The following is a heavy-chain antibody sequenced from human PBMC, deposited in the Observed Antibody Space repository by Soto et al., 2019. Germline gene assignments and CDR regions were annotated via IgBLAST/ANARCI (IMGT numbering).Heavy chain of an antibody. J-gene: IGHJ6*02. CDR1: GGTFSSYA. D-gene: IGHD2-21*02. V-gene: IGHV1-69*13. Sequence: GASVKVSCKASGGTFSSYAISWVRQAPGQWLEWMGGIIPIFGTANYAQKFQGRVTITADESTSTAYMELSSLRSEDTAVYYCARRDGYYYYGMDVWGQGTTVTVSS. CDR3: ARRDGYYYYGMDV. CDR2: IIPIFGTA.